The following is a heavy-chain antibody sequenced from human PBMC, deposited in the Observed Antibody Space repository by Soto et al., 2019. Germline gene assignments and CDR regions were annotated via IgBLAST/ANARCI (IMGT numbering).Heavy chain of an antibody. CDR3: AKATLRVVHPLVFDY. V-gene: IGHV3-23*01. CDR2: ISGSDRAT. J-gene: IGHJ4*02. D-gene: IGHD3-3*01. CDR1: GFTFSSYA. Sequence: GWSLILSCEASGFTFSSYAMKLGREAPVKGLERISVISGSDRATYFADSVKGRFVISRDNSKNTLYLQMNSLRAEDTAIYYCAKATLRVVHPLVFDYWGQGSLVPVSS.